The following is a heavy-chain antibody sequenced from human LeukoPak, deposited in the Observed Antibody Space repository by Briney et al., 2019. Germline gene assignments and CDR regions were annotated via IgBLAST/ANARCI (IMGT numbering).Heavy chain of an antibody. D-gene: IGHD1-14*01. Sequence: HPGGSLRLSCAASGFTFSSYCMSWVRQAPGKGLEWVANIKQDGSEKYYVDSVKGRFTISRDNAKNSLYLQMNSLRAEDTAVYYCARVTGIPYYYMDVWGKGTTVTISS. CDR1: GFTFSSYC. V-gene: IGHV3-7*01. J-gene: IGHJ6*03. CDR2: IKQDGSEK. CDR3: ARVTGIPYYYMDV.